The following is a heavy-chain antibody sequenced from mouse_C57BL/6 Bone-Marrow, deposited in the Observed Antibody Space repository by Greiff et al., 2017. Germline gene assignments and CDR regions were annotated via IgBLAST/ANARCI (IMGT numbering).Heavy chain of an antibody. Sequence: VKLMESGAELVKPGASVKLSCKASGYTFTSYWMQWVKQRPGQGLEWIGEIDPSDSYTNYNQKFKGKATLTVDTSSSTAYMQLSSLTSEDSAVYYCASFVWFAYWGQGTLVTVSA. CDR1: GYTFTSYW. V-gene: IGHV1-50*01. CDR3: ASFVWFAY. CDR2: IDPSDSYT. J-gene: IGHJ3*01.